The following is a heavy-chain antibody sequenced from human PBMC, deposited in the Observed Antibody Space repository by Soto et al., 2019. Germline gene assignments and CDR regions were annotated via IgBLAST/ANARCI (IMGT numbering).Heavy chain of an antibody. Sequence: SETLSLTCAFYGVTFIGYYWSWIRQPPGKGLEWIGEINHSGSTNYNPSLKSRVTISVDTSKNQFSLKLSSVTAADTAVYYCARGGKYYDILTGYYRGHYYYYMDVWGKGTTVTVSS. CDR2: INHSGST. CDR3: ARGGKYYDILTGYYRGHYYYYMDV. D-gene: IGHD3-9*01. J-gene: IGHJ6*03. CDR1: GVTFIGYY. V-gene: IGHV4-34*01.